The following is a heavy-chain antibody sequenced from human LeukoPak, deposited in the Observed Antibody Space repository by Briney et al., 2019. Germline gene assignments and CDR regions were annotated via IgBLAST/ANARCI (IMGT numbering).Heavy chain of an antibody. V-gene: IGHV4-34*01. CDR2: INHSGST. J-gene: IGHJ4*02. Sequence: PSETLSLTCAVYGGSFSGYYWSWIRQPPGKGLEWIGEINHSGSTNYNPSLKSRVTISVDTSKNQFSLKLSSVTAAGTAVYYCASSELGSSWYDRIPDYWGQGTLVTVSS. D-gene: IGHD6-13*01. CDR3: ASSELGSSWYDRIPDY. CDR1: GGSFSGYY.